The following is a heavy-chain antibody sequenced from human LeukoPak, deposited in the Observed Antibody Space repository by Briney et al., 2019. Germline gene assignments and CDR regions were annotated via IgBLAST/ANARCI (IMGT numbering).Heavy chain of an antibody. CDR2: ISYDGSNK. D-gene: IGHD3-3*01. Sequence: GGSLRLSCAASGFTFSSYAMHWVRQAPGKGLEWVAVISYDGSNKYYADSVKGRLTISRDNSKNTLYLQMNSLRAEDTAVYYCARAPIRFSILDYWGQGTLVTVSS. J-gene: IGHJ4*02. CDR1: GFTFSSYA. V-gene: IGHV3-30-3*01. CDR3: ARAPIRFSILDY.